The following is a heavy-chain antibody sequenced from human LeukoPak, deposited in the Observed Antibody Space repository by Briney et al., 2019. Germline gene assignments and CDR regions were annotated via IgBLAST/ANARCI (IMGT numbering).Heavy chain of an antibody. D-gene: IGHD3-10*01. Sequence: PGGSLRLSCAASGFTFSSYSMNWVRQAPGKGLEWVSAISGSGGSTCYADSVKGRFTISRDNSKNTLYLQMNSLRAEDTAVYYCAKRMQGSGSYYNTFDYWGQGTLVTVSS. CDR1: GFTFSSYS. CDR3: AKRMQGSGSYYNTFDY. V-gene: IGHV3-23*01. J-gene: IGHJ4*02. CDR2: ISGSGGST.